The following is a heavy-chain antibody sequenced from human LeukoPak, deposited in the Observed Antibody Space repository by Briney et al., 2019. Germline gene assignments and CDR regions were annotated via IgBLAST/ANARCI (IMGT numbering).Heavy chain of an antibody. V-gene: IGHV3-33*01. CDR3: AREYGSGSSRFDP. CDR2: IWYDGSSK. J-gene: IGHJ5*02. Sequence: GRSLRLSCAASGFTFSSYGMHWVRQAPGKGLEWVAVIWYDGSSKYYADSVKGRFTISRDNSKNTLYLQMNSLRAEDTAAYYCAREYGSGSSRFDPWGQGTLVTVSS. CDR1: GFTFSSYG. D-gene: IGHD3-10*01.